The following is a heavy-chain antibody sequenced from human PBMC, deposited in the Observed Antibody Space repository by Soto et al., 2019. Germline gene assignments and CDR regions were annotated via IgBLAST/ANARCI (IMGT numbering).Heavy chain of an antibody. CDR2: IYYSGST. CDR1: GGSISSYY. D-gene: IGHD2-2*01. J-gene: IGHJ4*02. V-gene: IGHV4-59*08. CDR3: ARHYCISTTCYEWSYFDD. Sequence: SETLSLTCTVSGGSISSYYWSWIRQPPGKGLEWIGYIYYSGSTNYNFSLKSRVTISVDTSKNQFSLKLSSVTAADTAVYYCARHYCISTTCYEWSYFDDWGQGTLVTVSS.